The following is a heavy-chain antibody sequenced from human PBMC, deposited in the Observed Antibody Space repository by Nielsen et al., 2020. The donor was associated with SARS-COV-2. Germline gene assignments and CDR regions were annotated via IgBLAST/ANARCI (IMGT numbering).Heavy chain of an antibody. CDR2: ISYDGSNK. J-gene: IGHJ4*02. D-gene: IGHD2-21*02. CDR1: GFTFSSYA. Sequence: GESLKISCAASGFTFSSYAMHWVRQAPGKGLEWVAVISYDGSNKYYADSVKGRFTISRDNSKNTLYLQMNSLRAEDTAVYYCAILGGNIVVVTATIDYWGQGTLVTVSS. CDR3: AILGGNIVVVTATIDY. V-gene: IGHV3-30-3*01.